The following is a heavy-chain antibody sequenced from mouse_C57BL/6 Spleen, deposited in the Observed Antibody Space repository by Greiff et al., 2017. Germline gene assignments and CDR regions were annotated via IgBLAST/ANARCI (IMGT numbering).Heavy chain of an antibody. V-gene: IGHV1-18*01. J-gene: IGHJ4*01. CDR3: ARREIDYAMDY. Sequence: VQLQQSGPELVKPGASVKIPCKASGYTFTDYNMDWVKQSHGKSLEWIGDINPNNGGPIYNQKFKGKATLTVDKSSSTAYMELRSLTSEDTAVYYCARREIDYAMDYWGQGTSVTVSS. CDR2: INPNNGGP. CDR1: GYTFTDYN.